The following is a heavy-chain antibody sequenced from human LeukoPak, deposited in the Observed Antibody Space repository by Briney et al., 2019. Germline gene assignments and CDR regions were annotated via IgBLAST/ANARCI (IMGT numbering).Heavy chain of an antibody. V-gene: IGHV4-31*01. J-gene: IGHJ6*03. Sequence: PSETLSLTCTVSGGSISNGGYYWSWNRQHPGKGLGWIGYIYYSGSTYYNPSLKSPITISVDTHKNQFALKLSAVTAADTAVYYCARVDGDYGDYYYYMDVWGEGTTVTVSS. CDR2: IYYSGST. CDR1: GGSISNGGYY. D-gene: IGHD4-17*01. CDR3: ARVDGDYGDYYYYMDV.